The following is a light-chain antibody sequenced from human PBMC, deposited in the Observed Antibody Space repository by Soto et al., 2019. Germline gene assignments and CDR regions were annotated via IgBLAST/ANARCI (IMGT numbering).Light chain of an antibody. V-gene: IGLV2-11*01. CDR3: CSYAGSYTHYV. Sequence: QSALTQPRSESGSPGQSITISCTGTSSDVGGYNYVSWYRQHPGKAPKLMIYDVSKRPSGVPDRFSGSKSGNTASLTISGLQAEDEAEYYCCSYAGSYTHYVFGTGTKVTVL. J-gene: IGLJ1*01. CDR2: DVS. CDR1: SSDVGGYNY.